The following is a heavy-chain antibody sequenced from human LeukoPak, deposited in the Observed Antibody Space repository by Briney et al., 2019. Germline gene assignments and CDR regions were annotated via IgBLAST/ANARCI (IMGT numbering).Heavy chain of an antibody. Sequence: PGGSLRLSCAASGFTFNTYTLNWVRQAPGKGLEWISHISITSNAIYYADSVKGRFTISRDNAKNSMYLQMNSLRDEDTAVYYCAKGSEEGSAWYYFDYWGQGTLVTVSS. V-gene: IGHV3-48*02. CDR3: AKGSEEGSAWYYFDY. D-gene: IGHD6-19*01. J-gene: IGHJ4*02. CDR1: GFTFNTYT. CDR2: ISITSNAI.